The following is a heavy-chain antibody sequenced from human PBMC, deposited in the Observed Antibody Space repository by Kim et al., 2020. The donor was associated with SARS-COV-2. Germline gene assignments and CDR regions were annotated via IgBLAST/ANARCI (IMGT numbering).Heavy chain of an antibody. CDR3: ARVDGGSYWGYYYYGMDV. CDR2: LKQDGSEQ. D-gene: IGHD1-26*01. CDR1: GFTFSSYW. J-gene: IGHJ6*04. Sequence: GGSLRLSCAASGFTFSSYWMSWVRQAPGKGLEWVANLKQDGSEQYSVDSVKGRFTISRDNAKNSLFLQMNSLRAEDTAVYYCARVDGGSYWGYYYYGMDVGGEGTTVTVSS. V-gene: IGHV3-7*01.